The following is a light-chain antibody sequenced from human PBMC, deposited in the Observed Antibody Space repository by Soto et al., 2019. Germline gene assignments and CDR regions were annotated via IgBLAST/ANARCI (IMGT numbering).Light chain of an antibody. Sequence: EIVVTQSPATLSLSPGEKATLSCWASQSVSRSYLAWYQQKPGLAPRLLIYDTSNRATGIPDRFSGSGSGTEFTLTISRLEPEDFAVYYCQQRSNWPSITFGQGTRLEIK. CDR3: QQRSNWPSIT. CDR2: DTS. J-gene: IGKJ5*01. V-gene: IGKV3D-20*02. CDR1: QSVSRSY.